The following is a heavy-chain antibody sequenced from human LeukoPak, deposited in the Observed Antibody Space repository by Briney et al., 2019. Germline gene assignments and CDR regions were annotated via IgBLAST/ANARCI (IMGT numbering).Heavy chain of an antibody. CDR2: ISPSSGGT. D-gene: IGHD3-10*01. J-gene: IGHJ4*02. Sequence: ASVKVSCKASGYTFTDYYMHWVRQAPGQGPEWMGWISPSSGGTNYAQKFQGRVTMTRDTSISTAYMELSRLRSDDTAVYYCARDGLSDWFGGGSDYWGQGTLVTVS. V-gene: IGHV1-2*02. CDR3: ARDGLSDWFGGGSDY. CDR1: GYTFTDYY.